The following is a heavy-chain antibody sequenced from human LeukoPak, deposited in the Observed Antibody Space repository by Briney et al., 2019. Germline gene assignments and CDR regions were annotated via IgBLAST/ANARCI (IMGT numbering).Heavy chain of an antibody. CDR1: GFTFSSYA. J-gene: IGHJ6*02. CDR3: ANIPGRSGMDV. CDR2: ISGSGGST. D-gene: IGHD2-15*01. V-gene: IGHV3-23*01. Sequence: GGSLRPSCAASGFTFSSYAMSWARQAPGKGLEWVSAISGSGGSTYYADSVKGRFTISRDNSKNTLYLQMNSLRAEDTAVYYCANIPGRSGMDVWGQGTTVTVSS.